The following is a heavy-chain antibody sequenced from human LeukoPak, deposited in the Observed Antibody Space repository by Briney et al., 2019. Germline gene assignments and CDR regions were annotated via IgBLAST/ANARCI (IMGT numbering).Heavy chain of an antibody. Sequence: HPGESLKLSCAASGFTFSSNWMTWVRQAPGKGLEWVANINKDGGETYYVDSVKGRFAISRDNAQNSLVLQMNSLRAEDTAVYYCVRAGSYNFDYWGQGPLVSVSS. V-gene: IGHV3-7*05. D-gene: IGHD4-11*01. J-gene: IGHJ4*02. CDR2: INKDGGET. CDR3: VRAGSYNFDY. CDR1: GFTFSSNW.